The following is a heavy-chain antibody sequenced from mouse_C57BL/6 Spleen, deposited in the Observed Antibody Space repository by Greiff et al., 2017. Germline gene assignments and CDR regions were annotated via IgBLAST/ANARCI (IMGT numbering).Heavy chain of an antibody. CDR3: ARWGYYGSSPLFAY. J-gene: IGHJ3*01. CDR2: IDPSDSYT. D-gene: IGHD1-1*01. V-gene: IGHV1-69*01. CDR1: GYTFTSYW. Sequence: VQLQQPGAELVMPGASVKLSCKASGYTFTSYWMHWVKQRPGQGLEWIGEIDPSDSYTNYNQKFKGKSTLTVDKSSSTAYMQLSSLTSEDSAVYYCARWGYYGSSPLFAYWGQGTLVTVSA.